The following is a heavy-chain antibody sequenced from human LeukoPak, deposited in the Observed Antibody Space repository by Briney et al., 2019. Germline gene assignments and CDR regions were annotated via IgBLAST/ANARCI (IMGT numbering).Heavy chain of an antibody. CDR2: ISSSGSTI. CDR3: ARARYYYDSSGSYRAFDS. Sequence: GGSLRLSCAASGFTFSSYEMNWVRQAPGKGLEWVSYISSSGSTIYYADSVKGRFTISRDNAKNSLYLQMNSLRAEDTAVYYCARARYYYDSSGSYRAFDSWGQGTLVTVSS. J-gene: IGHJ4*02. CDR1: GFTFSSYE. D-gene: IGHD3-22*01. V-gene: IGHV3-48*03.